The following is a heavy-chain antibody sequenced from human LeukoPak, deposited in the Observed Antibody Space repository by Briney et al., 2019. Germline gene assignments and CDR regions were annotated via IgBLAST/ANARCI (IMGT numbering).Heavy chain of an antibody. CDR2: ISSSGSTI. CDR3: AREKDDHGDPGPLDP. J-gene: IGHJ5*02. Sequence: PGGFLRLSCAASGFTFSSYEMNWVRQAPGKGLEWVSYISSSGSTIYYADSVKGRFTISRDNAKNSLYLQMNSLRAEDTAVYYCAREKDDHGDPGPLDPWGQGDLVTVSS. D-gene: IGHD4-17*01. CDR1: GFTFSSYE. V-gene: IGHV3-48*03.